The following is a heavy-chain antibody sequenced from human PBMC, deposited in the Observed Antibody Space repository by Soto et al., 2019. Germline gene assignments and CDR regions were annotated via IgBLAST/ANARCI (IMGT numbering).Heavy chain of an antibody. J-gene: IGHJ4*02. Sequence: QVQLVESGGGLVKPGGSLRLSCAASGFTFSDYYMSWIRQAPGKGLEWVSYISSSSSYTNYADSVKGRFTIARDNAKNSLYLHMNSLRAEDTAVYYCARTIPYSSGSLDYWGQGTLVTVSS. CDR1: GFTFSDYY. CDR2: ISSSSSYT. V-gene: IGHV3-11*06. D-gene: IGHD6-19*01. CDR3: ARTIPYSSGSLDY.